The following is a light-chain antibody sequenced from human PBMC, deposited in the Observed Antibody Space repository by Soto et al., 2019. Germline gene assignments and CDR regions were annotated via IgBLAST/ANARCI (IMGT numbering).Light chain of an antibody. CDR2: GAS. CDR1: QSVGSN. CDR3: QQYNVWPLP. V-gene: IGKV3-15*01. J-gene: IGKJ4*01. Sequence: EIVMTQSAATLSVSPGERATLSCRPSQSVGSNLAWYQQKPGQTPRLLIYGASTRATGIPARFSGSGSGTEFTLTISSLQSEDFAVYYCQQYNVWPLPFGGGTKV.